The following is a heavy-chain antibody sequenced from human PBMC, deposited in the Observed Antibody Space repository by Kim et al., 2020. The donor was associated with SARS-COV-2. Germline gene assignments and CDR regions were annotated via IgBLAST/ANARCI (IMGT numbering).Heavy chain of an antibody. D-gene: IGHD5-18*01. V-gene: IGHV1-69*13. Sequence: SVKVSCKASGGTFSSYAISWVRQAPGQGLEWMGVIIPIFGTANYAQKFQGRVTITADESTSTAYMELSSLRSEDTAVYYCARDRGVSYGYDYWGQGTLGTVSS. CDR1: GGTFSSYA. J-gene: IGHJ4*02. CDR3: ARDRGVSYGYDY. CDR2: IIPIFGTA.